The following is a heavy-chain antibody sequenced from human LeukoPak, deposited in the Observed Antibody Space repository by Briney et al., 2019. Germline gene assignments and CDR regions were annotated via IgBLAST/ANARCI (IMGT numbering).Heavy chain of an antibody. CDR1: GFTFSSYG. Sequence: GGSLRLSCAASGFTFSSYGMHWVRQAPGKGLEWVAVISYDGSNKYYADSVKGRFTISRDNSKNTLYLQMNSLRAEDTAVYYCAKGLDPYHYYDSSGSFDYWGQGTLVTVSS. CDR2: ISYDGSNK. V-gene: IGHV3-30*18. CDR3: AKGLDPYHYYDSSGSFDY. D-gene: IGHD3-22*01. J-gene: IGHJ4*02.